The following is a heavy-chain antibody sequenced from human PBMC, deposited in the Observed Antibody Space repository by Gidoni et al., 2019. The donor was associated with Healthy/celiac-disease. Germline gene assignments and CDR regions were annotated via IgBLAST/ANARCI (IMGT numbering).Heavy chain of an antibody. D-gene: IGHD3-16*02. J-gene: IGHJ5*02. CDR2: IHHSGST. CDR1: GGSCRGYY. CDR3: ARVLITFGGVIVYNWFDP. Sequence: QVQLQQWGAGLLKPSETLSLTCAVYGGSCRGYYWGWIRQPPGKGLEWIGEIHHSGSTNYNPSLKSRVTISVDTSKNQFSLKLSSVTAADTAVYYCARVLITFGGVIVYNWFDPWGQGTLVTVSS. V-gene: IGHV4-34*01.